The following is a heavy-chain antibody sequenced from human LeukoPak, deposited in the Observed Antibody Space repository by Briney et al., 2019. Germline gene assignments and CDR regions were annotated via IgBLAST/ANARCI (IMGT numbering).Heavy chain of an antibody. D-gene: IGHD4-17*01. CDR1: GFTVSSTY. J-gene: IGHJ5*02. CDR2: LYSGGGT. V-gene: IGHV3-66*01. Sequence: GGSLRLSCAASGFTVSSTYMSWVRQAPGKGLEWVSVLYSGGGTFYADSVRARFTISRDNSKNTLYLQMSALRAEDTALYYCAKAAYGDYVNWFDPWGQGILVIVSS. CDR3: AKAAYGDYVNWFDP.